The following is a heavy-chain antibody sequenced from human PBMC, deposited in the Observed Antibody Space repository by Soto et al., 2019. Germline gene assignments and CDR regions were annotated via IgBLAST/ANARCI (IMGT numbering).Heavy chain of an antibody. CDR3: ARDDGTISRGWFDP. CDR1: GGSFSTYY. V-gene: IGHV4-34*01. D-gene: IGHD3-9*01. J-gene: IGHJ5*02. Sequence: QVQLQQWGAGLLKPSETLSLTCAVYGGSFSTYYWTWIRQPPGKGLEWIGEINQSGTTNYNPSLKIRGTLSIDTSKNQVALRLTSVTAADTAVYYCARDDGTISRGWFDPWGQGTLVTVSS. CDR2: INQSGTT.